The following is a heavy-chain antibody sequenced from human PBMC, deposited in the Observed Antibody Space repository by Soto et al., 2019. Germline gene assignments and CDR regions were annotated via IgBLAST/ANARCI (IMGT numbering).Heavy chain of an antibody. CDR3: AKGGAQLLHYNWFDP. V-gene: IGHV3-23*01. CDR1: GFTFSSYA. J-gene: IGHJ5*02. Sequence: EVQLLESGGGLVQPGGSLRLSCAASGFTFSSYAMSWVRQAPGKGLEWVSAISGSGGSTYYADSVKGRFTISRDNSKNTMYLQMNSLRAEDTAVYYCAKGGAQLLHYNWFDPWGQGTLVTVSS. CDR2: ISGSGGST. D-gene: IGHD2-2*01.